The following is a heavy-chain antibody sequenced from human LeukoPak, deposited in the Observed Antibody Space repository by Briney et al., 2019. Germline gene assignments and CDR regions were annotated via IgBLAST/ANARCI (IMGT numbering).Heavy chain of an antibody. CDR1: GYTFTSYD. CDR3: ATWRGWEFRFDP. Sequence: GASVKVSCKASGYTFTSYDINGVRQATGQGLEWMGWMNPNSGNTGYAQKFQDRVTMTRNTSISTAYMELSSLRSEDTAVYYCATWRGWEFRFDPWGQGTLVTVSS. CDR2: MNPNSGNT. D-gene: IGHD1-1*01. J-gene: IGHJ5*02. V-gene: IGHV1-8*01.